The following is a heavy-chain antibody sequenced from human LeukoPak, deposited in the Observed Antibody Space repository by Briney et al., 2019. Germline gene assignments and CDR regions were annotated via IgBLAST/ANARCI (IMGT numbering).Heavy chain of an antibody. D-gene: IGHD5-18*01. J-gene: IGHJ5*02. CDR1: GFTFSTYA. Sequence: GGSLRLSCAASGFTFSTYAMHWVHQAPGKGLEWVSAVSGSGGDTYYADSVTGRFAISRDNSKNTLYVLLNSLRAEDTTVYYCATTLNTGFFQSWGRGTLVTVSS. CDR3: ATTLNTGFFQS. CDR2: VSGSGGDT. V-gene: IGHV3-23*01.